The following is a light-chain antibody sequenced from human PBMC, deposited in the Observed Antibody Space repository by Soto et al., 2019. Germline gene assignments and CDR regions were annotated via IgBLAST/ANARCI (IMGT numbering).Light chain of an antibody. CDR1: QGISTL. CDR2: ESS. V-gene: IGKV1-13*02. CDR3: QHFKSFPIP. J-gene: IGKJ5*01. Sequence: AIKLTLSPSSLSAYIGDRVTITCRASQGISTLLAWYQQKPGKAPKVLIYESSLLQSGVPSRFSGSGSGTDFTLTISSLQPEDFATYYSQHFKSFPIPFGQVRR.